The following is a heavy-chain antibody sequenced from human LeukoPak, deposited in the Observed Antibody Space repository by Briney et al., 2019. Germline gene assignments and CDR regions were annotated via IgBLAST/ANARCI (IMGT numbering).Heavy chain of an antibody. CDR3: ARASGSYYEGNFDY. V-gene: IGHV6-1*01. Sequence: SQTLSLTCAISGDSVPSNSAAWNWIRQSPSRGLEWLGRTYYRSKWYNDYAISVKSRITINPDTSKNQFSLQLNSVTPEDTAVYYCARASGSYYEGNFDYWGQGTLVTVSS. D-gene: IGHD1-26*01. CDR1: GDSVPSNSAA. CDR2: TYYRSKWYN. J-gene: IGHJ4*02.